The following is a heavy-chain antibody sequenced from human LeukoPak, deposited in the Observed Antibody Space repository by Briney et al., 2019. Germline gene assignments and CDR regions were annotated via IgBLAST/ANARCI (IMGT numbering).Heavy chain of an antibody. CDR1: GFTFSSYA. V-gene: IGHV3-23*01. Sequence: GGSLRLSCAAPGFTFSSYAMSWVRQAPGKGLEWVSAISGSGGSTYYADSVKGRFTISRDNSKNTLYLQMNSLRAEDTAVYYCAKPGSSSSWYDYWGQGTLVTVSS. CDR3: AKPGSSSSWYDY. J-gene: IGHJ4*02. D-gene: IGHD6-13*01. CDR2: ISGSGGST.